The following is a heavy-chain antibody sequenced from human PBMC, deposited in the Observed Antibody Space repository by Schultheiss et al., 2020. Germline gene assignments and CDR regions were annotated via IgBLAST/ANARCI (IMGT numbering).Heavy chain of an antibody. V-gene: IGHV4-34*01. Sequence: SETLSLTCAVYGGSFSGYYWSWIRQPPGKGLEWIGEINHSGSTYYNPSLKSRVTIYVDTSKNQFSLKLSSVTAADTAVYYCARLYCGGDCPSFDYWGQGALVTVSS. J-gene: IGHJ4*02. D-gene: IGHD2-21*02. CDR1: GGSFSGYY. CDR2: INHSGST. CDR3: ARLYCGGDCPSFDY.